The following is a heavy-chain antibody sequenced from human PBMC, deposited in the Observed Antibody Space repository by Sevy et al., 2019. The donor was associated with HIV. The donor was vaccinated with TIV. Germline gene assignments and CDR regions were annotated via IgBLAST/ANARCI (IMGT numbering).Heavy chain of an antibody. CDR2: ISGSGTRT. V-gene: IGHV3-23*01. CDR1: GFSFDSYG. Sequence: GGSLRLSCAVSGFSFDSYGMTWVRQAPGKGLEWVSAISGSGTRTCYADSVKGRFIISRDNSKNTLDLQMNSLRAEDRDIYYCGKGGGGHYDPDEIAYYFYYYNMDVWGKGTTVTVSS. J-gene: IGHJ6*03. CDR3: GKGGGGHYDPDEIAYYFYYYNMDV. D-gene: IGHD3-22*01.